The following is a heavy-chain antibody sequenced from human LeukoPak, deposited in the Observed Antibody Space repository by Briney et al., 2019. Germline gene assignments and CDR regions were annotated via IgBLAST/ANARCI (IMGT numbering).Heavy chain of an antibody. J-gene: IGHJ4*02. CDR3: AKDHRNGDYDIGY. V-gene: IGHV3-30*18. Sequence: PGRSLRLSCAASGFTFSSYGMHWVRQAPGKGLEWVAVISYDGSNKYYADSVKGRFTISRDNSKNTLYLQMNSLRAEDTAVYYCAKDHRNGDYDIGYWGQGTLATVSS. CDR1: GFTFSSYG. D-gene: IGHD4-17*01. CDR2: ISYDGSNK.